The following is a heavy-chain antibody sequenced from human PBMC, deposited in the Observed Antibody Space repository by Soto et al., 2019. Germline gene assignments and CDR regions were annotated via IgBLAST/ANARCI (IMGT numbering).Heavy chain of an antibody. J-gene: IGHJ4*02. CDR3: ARTPGPGYDFWSGYYTGLFDY. V-gene: IGHV3-11*01. CDR1: GFTFSDYY. Sequence: GGSLRLSCAASGFTFSDYYMSWIRQAPGKGLEWVSYISSSGSTIYYADSVKGRFTISRDNAKNSLYLQMNSLRAEDTAVYYCARTPGPGYDFWSGYYTGLFDYWGQGTLVTVSS. D-gene: IGHD3-3*01. CDR2: ISSSGSTI.